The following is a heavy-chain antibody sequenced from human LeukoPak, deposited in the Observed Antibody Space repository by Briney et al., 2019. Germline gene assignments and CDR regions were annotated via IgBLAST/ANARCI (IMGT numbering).Heavy chain of an antibody. CDR2: INPNSGGT. J-gene: IGHJ3*02. V-gene: IGHV1-2*06. D-gene: IGHD1-26*01. CDR1: GYTFSSYG. Sequence: EASVKVSCKASGYTFSSYGINWVRQAPGQGLEWMGRINPNSGGTNYAQKFQGRVTMTRDTSISTAYMELSRLRSDDTAVYYCASPGPLQWELLALYAFDIWGQGTMVTVSS. CDR3: ASPGPLQWELLALYAFDI.